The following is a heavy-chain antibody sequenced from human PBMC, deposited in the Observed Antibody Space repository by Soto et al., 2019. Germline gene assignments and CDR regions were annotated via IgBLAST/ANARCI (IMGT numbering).Heavy chain of an antibody. D-gene: IGHD3-10*01. Sequence: QVQLVESGGGLVKPGGSLRLSCAATGFTFSDDYMSWIRQAPGKGLEWVSHISSSGSTIYYADSVKGRFTISRDNAQNSLYLQMNSLRAEDTAVYYCARETSNYYDSGSYFDWGQGTQVTVSS. CDR3: ARETSNYYDSGSYFD. V-gene: IGHV3-11*01. CDR1: GFTFSDDY. CDR2: ISSSGSTI. J-gene: IGHJ4*02.